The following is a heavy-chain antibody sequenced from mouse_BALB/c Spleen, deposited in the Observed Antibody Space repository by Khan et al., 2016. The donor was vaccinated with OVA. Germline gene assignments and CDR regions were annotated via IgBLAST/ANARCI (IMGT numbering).Heavy chain of an antibody. CDR2: ISYSGNT. J-gene: IGHJ3*01. V-gene: IGHV3-2*02. Sequence: EVQLQESGAGLVKPSQSLSLTCTVTGYSITSEFAWNWIRQFPGNKLEWMGYISYSGNTRYNPSLKSLISITRDTSRNQFFLQLNSVTTEDTATYYCARKDYYDYDPFPYWGQGTLVTVSA. CDR1: GYSITSEFA. CDR3: ARKDYYDYDPFPY. D-gene: IGHD2-4*01.